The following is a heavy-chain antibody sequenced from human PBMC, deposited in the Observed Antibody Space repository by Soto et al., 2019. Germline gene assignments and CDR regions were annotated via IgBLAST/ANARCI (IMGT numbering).Heavy chain of an antibody. D-gene: IGHD3-3*01. Sequence: SETLSLSCTVSGGSISVYYWSWIRQPPGKGLEWIGYIYYSGSTNYNPSLKSRVTISVDTSKNQFSLKLSSVTAADTAVYYCARGGWRHIDYWGQGTLVTVSS. CDR1: GGSISVYY. CDR2: IYYSGST. CDR3: ARGGWRHIDY. V-gene: IGHV4-59*08. J-gene: IGHJ4*02.